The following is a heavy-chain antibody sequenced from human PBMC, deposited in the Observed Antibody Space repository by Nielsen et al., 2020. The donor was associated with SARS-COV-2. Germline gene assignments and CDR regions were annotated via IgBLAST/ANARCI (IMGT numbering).Heavy chain of an antibody. CDR1: GYTFPKYG. Sequence: ASVKVSCKASGYTFPKYGISWVRQAPGQGLEWMGWTSGNRDSAKYVKKCLGRVIMTTDTSPSTAYLEVRGLRSADTAVYYCASSAPPSGFNWFDPWGQGTLVTVSS. V-gene: IGHV1-18*04. CDR2: TSGNRDSA. CDR3: ASSAPPSGFNWFDP. J-gene: IGHJ5*02. D-gene: IGHD3-22*01.